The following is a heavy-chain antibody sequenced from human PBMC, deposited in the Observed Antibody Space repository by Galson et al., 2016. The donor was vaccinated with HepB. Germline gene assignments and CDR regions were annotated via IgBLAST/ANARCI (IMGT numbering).Heavy chain of an antibody. Sequence: SLRLSCAGSGFIVSSHYLNWVRQAPGKGLEWVAIIYSGGATYYADSVKGRFTISRDNPKNTLYLQMDGLRVEDTAAYYCARDPGRVAAAGHLDSWGQGTLVTVS. V-gene: IGHV3-53*01. CDR3: ARDPGRVAAAGHLDS. CDR1: GFIVSSHY. D-gene: IGHD6-13*01. J-gene: IGHJ5*01. CDR2: IYSGGAT.